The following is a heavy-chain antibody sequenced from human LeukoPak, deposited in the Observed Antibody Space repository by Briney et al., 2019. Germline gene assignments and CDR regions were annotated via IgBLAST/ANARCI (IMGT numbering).Heavy chain of an antibody. CDR1: GFTLSSYA. CDR2: ISGSGGST. V-gene: IGHV3-23*01. J-gene: IGHJ5*02. CDR3: AKDLRRHSSSWYLNWFDP. Sequence: GGSLRLSCAASGFTLSSYAMRWVRPAPGKGVEWVSAISGSGGSTYYADSVKGRFTISRDNSKNTLYLQMNSLRAEDTAVYYCAKDLRRHSSSWYLNWFDPWGQGTLVTVSS. D-gene: IGHD6-13*01.